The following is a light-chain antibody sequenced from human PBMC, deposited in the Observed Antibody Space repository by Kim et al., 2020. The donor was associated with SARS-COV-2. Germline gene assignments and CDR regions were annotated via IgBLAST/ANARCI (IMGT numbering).Light chain of an antibody. J-gene: IGLJ2*01. Sequence: VKVTCTLSSGHSSYAIAWHRQQPEKGPRYLMKLNSDGSHSKGDGIPDRFSGSSSGAERYLTISSLQSEDEADYYCQTWGTGSRGVFGGGTQLTVL. CDR1: SGHSSYA. CDR3: QTWGTGSRGV. V-gene: IGLV4-69*01. CDR2: LNSDGSH.